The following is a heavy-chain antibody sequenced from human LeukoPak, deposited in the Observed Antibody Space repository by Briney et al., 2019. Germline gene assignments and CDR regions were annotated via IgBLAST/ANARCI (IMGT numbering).Heavy chain of an antibody. CDR2: TTGRGGIT. J-gene: IGHJ6*03. V-gene: IGHV3-23*01. CDR3: AKAGLKKSIYYYGSGSYGHYYYMDV. Sequence: PGGSLRLSCTVSGFTFSNYAMSWVRQAPGEGLEWVSATTGRGGITYYADSVKGRFTASRDNSENTLYLQMNSLRAEDTAVYYCAKAGLKKSIYYYGSGSYGHYYYMDVWGRGTTVTISS. CDR1: GFTFSNYA. D-gene: IGHD3-10*01.